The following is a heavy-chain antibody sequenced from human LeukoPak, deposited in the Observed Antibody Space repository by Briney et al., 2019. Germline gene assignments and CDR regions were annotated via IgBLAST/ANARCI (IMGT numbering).Heavy chain of an antibody. V-gene: IGHV4-34*01. J-gene: IGHJ4*02. CDR2: INHSGSA. CDR1: GASFSAYY. Sequence: SETLSLTCAVSGASFSAYYWSWVRQPPGKGLEWIGDINHSGSANYNPSLKSRVTISVDTSKKQFSLKLNSMTAADTAVYYCARRPLHFDYWGQGTLVTVSS. CDR3: ARRPLHFDY.